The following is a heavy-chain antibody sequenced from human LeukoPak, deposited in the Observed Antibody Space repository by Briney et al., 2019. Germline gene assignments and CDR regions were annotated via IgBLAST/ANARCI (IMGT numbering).Heavy chain of an antibody. J-gene: IGHJ4*02. CDR2: IKPNSGVT. Sequence: ASVKVSCKTSGYTFATYFMHWVRQAPGQGLEWMGYIKPNSGVTNYEQKFRGRVTMTWDTSISTAYIELSGLTSDDTAIYYCARPTYCGSNCYFSFDYWGQGTLVTVSS. V-gene: IGHV1-2*02. CDR3: ARPTYCGSNCYFSFDY. D-gene: IGHD2-21*02. CDR1: GYTFATYF.